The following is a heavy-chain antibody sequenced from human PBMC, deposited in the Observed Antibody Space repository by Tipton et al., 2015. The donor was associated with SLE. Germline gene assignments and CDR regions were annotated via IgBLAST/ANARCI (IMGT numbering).Heavy chain of an antibody. CDR1: GGSISSGSYY. CDR3: ARERVFSSSWFSD. CDR2: IYTSGST. J-gene: IGHJ4*02. Sequence: TLSLTCTVSGGSISSGSYYWSWIRQPAGKGLEWIGRIYTSGSTNYNPSLKSRVTISVDTSKNQFSLKLSSVTAADTAVYYCARERVFSSSWFSDWGQGTLVTVSS. D-gene: IGHD6-13*01. V-gene: IGHV4-61*02.